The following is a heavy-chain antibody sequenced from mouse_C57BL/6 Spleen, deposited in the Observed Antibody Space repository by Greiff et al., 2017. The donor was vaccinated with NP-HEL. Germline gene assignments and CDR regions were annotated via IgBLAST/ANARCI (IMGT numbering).Heavy chain of an antibody. CDR2: INPYNGGT. CDR3: ARLADGFSWFAY. CDR1: GYTFTDYY. D-gene: IGHD2-3*01. J-gene: IGHJ3*01. Sequence: EVQLQQSGPVLVKPGASVKMSCKASGYTFTDYYMNWVKQSHGKSLEWIGVINPYNGGTSYNQKFKGKATLTVDKSSSTAFMELNSLTSEDSAVYYCARLADGFSWFAYWGQGTLVTVSA. V-gene: IGHV1-19*01.